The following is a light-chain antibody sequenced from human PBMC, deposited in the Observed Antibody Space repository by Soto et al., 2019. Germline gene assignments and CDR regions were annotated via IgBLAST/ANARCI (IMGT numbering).Light chain of an antibody. CDR3: AAWDDSLNVPVYV. Sequence: QSVLTQPPSASGTPGQRVTISCSGSSSNIGSNTVTWYQQLPGTAPKLLIYSNNQRPSGVPDRVSGSKSGTSASLAISGLQSEDEADFYCAAWDDSLNVPVYVFGTGTKVTVL. CDR1: SSNIGSNT. J-gene: IGLJ1*01. V-gene: IGLV1-44*01. CDR2: SNN.